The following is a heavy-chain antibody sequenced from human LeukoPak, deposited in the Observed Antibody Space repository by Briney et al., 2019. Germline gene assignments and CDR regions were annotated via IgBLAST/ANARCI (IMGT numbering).Heavy chain of an antibody. V-gene: IGHV4-61*02. D-gene: IGHD2-2*01. CDR3: ARALGYCSSTSCSQLFDY. Sequence: SETLSLTCTVSGGSISSGSYYWSWIRQPAGKGLEWIGRIYTSGSTNYNPSFKSRVTISVDTSKNQFSLKLSSMTAADTAVYYCARALGYCSSTSCSQLFDYWGQGTLVTVSS. CDR1: GGSISSGSYY. CDR2: IYTSGST. J-gene: IGHJ4*02.